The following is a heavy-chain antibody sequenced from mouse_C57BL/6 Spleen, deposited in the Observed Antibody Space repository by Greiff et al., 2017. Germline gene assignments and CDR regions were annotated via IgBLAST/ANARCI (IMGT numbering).Heavy chain of an antibody. CDR3: ARWDYGPNYYAMDY. CDR2: IDPSDSYP. D-gene: IGHD1-1*02. V-gene: IGHV1-69*01. J-gene: IGHJ4*01. Sequence: QVQLQQPGAELVMPGASVKLSCKASGYTFTSYWMHWVKQRPGQGLEWIGDIDPSDSYPNYNQKFKGKSTLTVDKSSSTAYMQLSSLTSEDSAVYYCARWDYGPNYYAMDYWGQGTSVTVSS. CDR1: GYTFTSYW.